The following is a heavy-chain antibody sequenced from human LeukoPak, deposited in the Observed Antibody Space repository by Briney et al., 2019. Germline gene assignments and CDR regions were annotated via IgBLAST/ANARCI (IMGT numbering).Heavy chain of an antibody. Sequence: GGSLRLSCTASGFTFGDYAMSWFRQAPGKGLEWVGFIRSKAYGGTTEYAASVKGRFTISRDDSKSIAYLQMNSLKTEDTAVYYCTRGGYSYGYGWFDPWGQGTLVTVSS. CDR1: GFTFGDYA. J-gene: IGHJ5*02. CDR2: IRSKAYGGTT. D-gene: IGHD5-18*01. CDR3: TRGGYSYGYGWFDP. V-gene: IGHV3-49*03.